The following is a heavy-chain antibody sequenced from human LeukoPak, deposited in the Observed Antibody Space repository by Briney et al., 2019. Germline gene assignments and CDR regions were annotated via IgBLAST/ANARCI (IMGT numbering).Heavy chain of an antibody. D-gene: IGHD3-9*01. CDR3: ASYYDILTGIRCDY. CDR1: GYSISSGYY. Sequence: PSETLSLTCAVSGYSISSGYYWGWIRQPPGKGLEWIGSIYHSGSTYYNPSLKSRVTISVDTSKNQFSLKLSSVTAADTAVYYCASYYDILTGIRCDYWGQGTLVTVSS. V-gene: IGHV4-38-2*01. J-gene: IGHJ4*02. CDR2: IYHSGST.